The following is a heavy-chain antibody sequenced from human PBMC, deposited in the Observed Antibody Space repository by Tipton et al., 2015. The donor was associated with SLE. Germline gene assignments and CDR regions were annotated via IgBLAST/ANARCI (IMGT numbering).Heavy chain of an antibody. J-gene: IGHJ4*02. D-gene: IGHD6-6*01. CDR3: ARGASSLDY. CDR2: IFYSGGT. CDR1: GGSINNHF. V-gene: IGHV4-59*11. Sequence: TLSLTCTVSGGSINNHFWSWVRQPPGKGLGWIGYIFYSGGTNYNPSLKSRVTMSVDTSKNQFSLKLNSVTAADTALYYCARGASSLDYWGLGTLVTVS.